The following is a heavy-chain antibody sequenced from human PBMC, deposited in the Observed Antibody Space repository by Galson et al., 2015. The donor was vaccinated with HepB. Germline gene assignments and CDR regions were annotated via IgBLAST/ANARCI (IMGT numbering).Heavy chain of an antibody. Sequence: CKASGYTFTSYGISWVRQAPGQGLGWMGWVSAYNGNTNYAQKLQGRVTMTTDTSTSTAYMELRSLRSDDTAVYYCARDPRSLTGDGIFDYWGQGTLVTVSS. J-gene: IGHJ4*02. CDR1: GYTFTSYG. V-gene: IGHV1-18*01. CDR2: VSAYNGNT. D-gene: IGHD7-27*01. CDR3: ARDPRSLTGDGIFDY.